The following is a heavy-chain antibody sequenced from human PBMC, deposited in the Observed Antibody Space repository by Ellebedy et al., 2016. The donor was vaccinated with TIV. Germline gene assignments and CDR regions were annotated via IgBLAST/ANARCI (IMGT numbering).Heavy chain of an antibody. CDR3: ARDSSVVPAALGY. CDR2: IYYSGST. D-gene: IGHD2-2*01. Sequence: SETLSLXCTVSGGSISSGGYYWSWIRQHPGKGLEWIGYIYYSGSTYYNPSLKSRVTISVDTSKNQFSLKLSSVTAADTAVYYCARDSSVVPAALGYWGQGTLVTVSS. CDR1: GGSISSGGYY. J-gene: IGHJ4*02. V-gene: IGHV4-31*03.